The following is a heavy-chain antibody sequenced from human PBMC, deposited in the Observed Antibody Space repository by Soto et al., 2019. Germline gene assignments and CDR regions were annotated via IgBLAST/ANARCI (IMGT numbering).Heavy chain of an antibody. V-gene: IGHV1-69*12. CDR2: IIPIFGTA. CDR1: GGTFSSYA. Sequence: QVQLVQSGAEVKKPGSSVKVSCKASGGTFSSYAISWVRQAPGQGLEWMGGIIPIFGTANYAQKFQGRVTITADESTSTAYMELRSLRSEDTAVYYCARGGAAARVSPSHMDVWGQGTTVTVSS. D-gene: IGHD6-13*01. CDR3: ARGGAAARVSPSHMDV. J-gene: IGHJ6*02.